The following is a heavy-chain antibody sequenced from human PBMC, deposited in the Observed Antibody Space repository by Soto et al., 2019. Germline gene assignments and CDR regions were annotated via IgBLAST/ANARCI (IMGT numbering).Heavy chain of an antibody. V-gene: IGHV3-23*01. D-gene: IGHD2-8*01. CDR1: GFTFSSYA. Sequence: EVQLLESGGGLVQPGGSLRLSCAASGFTFSSYAMSWVRQAPGKGLEWVSAISGSGGSTYYADSVKGRFTISRDNSKNTLYLQMNSLRAEDTAVYYCARRALDIVLMVYSYYFDYWGQGTQVTVSS. CDR2: ISGSGGST. J-gene: IGHJ4*02. CDR3: ARRALDIVLMVYSYYFDY.